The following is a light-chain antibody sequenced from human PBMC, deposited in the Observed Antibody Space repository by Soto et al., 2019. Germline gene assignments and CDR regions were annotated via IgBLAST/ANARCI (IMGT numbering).Light chain of an antibody. CDR1: RSISDW. Sequence: DIQMTQSPSSLSASVGDTITITCRASRSISDWLAWYQQKPGKAPELLIFDASNLKSGVSSRFSGSGSGTDFTLAISSLQPEDSATYYCLQDINYPWTFGRGTKVDIK. J-gene: IGKJ1*01. CDR3: LQDINYPWT. V-gene: IGKV1-5*01. CDR2: DAS.